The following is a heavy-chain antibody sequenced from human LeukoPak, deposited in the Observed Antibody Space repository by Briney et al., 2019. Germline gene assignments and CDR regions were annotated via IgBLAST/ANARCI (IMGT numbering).Heavy chain of an antibody. D-gene: IGHD5-18*01. Sequence: SETLSLTCTVSVGSISSYYWSWIRQPPGKGLGWIGYIYYSGSTNYNPSLKSRVTISVDTSKNQISLKLSSVTAADTAVYYCARIQLQNDIFDYWGQGTLVTVSS. CDR3: ARIQLQNDIFDY. V-gene: IGHV4-59*01. CDR1: VGSISSYY. J-gene: IGHJ4*02. CDR2: IYYSGST.